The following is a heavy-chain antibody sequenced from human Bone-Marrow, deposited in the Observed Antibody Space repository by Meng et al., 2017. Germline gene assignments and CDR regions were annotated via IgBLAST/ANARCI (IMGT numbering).Heavy chain of an antibody. J-gene: IGHJ4*02. CDR1: GFTFSGSA. CDR3: TRDTYYYDSSGYYYFGY. D-gene: IGHD3-22*01. V-gene: IGHV3-73*01. Sequence: GESLKISCAASGFTFSGSAMHWVRQASGKGLEWVGRIRSKANSYATAYAASVKGRFTISRDDSKNTAYLQMNSLKTEDTAVYYYTRDTYYYDSSGYYYFGYWGQGTLVTVSS. CDR2: IRSKANSYAT.